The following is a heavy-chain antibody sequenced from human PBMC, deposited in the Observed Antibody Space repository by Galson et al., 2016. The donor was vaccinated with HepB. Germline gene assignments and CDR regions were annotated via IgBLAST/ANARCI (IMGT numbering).Heavy chain of an antibody. Sequence: SLRLSCAASGFTFSSYGMHWVRQAPGKGLEWVAVISYDGSNKYYADSVKGRFTISRDNSKNTLYLQMNSLRAEDTAVYYCARGHVAGNAASDDWGQGTLVIVSS. CDR3: ARGHVAGNAASDD. D-gene: IGHD6-19*01. V-gene: IGHV3-30*03. J-gene: IGHJ4*02. CDR1: GFTFSSYG. CDR2: ISYDGSNK.